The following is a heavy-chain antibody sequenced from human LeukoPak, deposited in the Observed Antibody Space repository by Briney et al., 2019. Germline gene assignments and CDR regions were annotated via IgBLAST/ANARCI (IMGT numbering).Heavy chain of an antibody. V-gene: IGHV3-74*01. D-gene: IGHD1-26*01. CDR1: GFIFTSYW. CDR3: ARGGYSGSYYRFD. CDR2: IDKEGSAA. J-gene: IGHJ4*02. Sequence: GGSLRLSCVSSGFIFTSYWMHWVRQVPGKGPVWVGRIDKEGSAAFYAEAVKGRFTISRDNVKSTVYLQMNSLTAEDTAVYHCARGGYSGSYYRFDWGQGTLVTVSS.